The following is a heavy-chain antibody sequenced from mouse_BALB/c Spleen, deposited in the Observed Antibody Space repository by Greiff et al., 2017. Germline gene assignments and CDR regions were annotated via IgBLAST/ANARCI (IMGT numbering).Heavy chain of an antibody. V-gene: IGHV5-9-4*01. D-gene: IGHD1-2*01. J-gene: IGHJ2*01. Sequence: EVKLVESGGGLVKPGGSLKLSCAASGFTFSSYAMSWVRQAPEKRLEWVAEISSGGSYTYYPDTVTGRFTISRDNAKNTLYLEMSSLRSEDTAMYYCARLTTATRFDYWGQGTTLTVSS. CDR1: GFTFSSYA. CDR3: ARLTTATRFDY. CDR2: ISSGGSYT.